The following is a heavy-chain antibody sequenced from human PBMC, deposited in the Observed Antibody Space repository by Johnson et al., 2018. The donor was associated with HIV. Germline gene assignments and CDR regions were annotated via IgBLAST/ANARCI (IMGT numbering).Heavy chain of an antibody. Sequence: VQLVESGGGLVQPGGSLRLSCAASGFTFSTYWMSWVRQAPGKGLEWVANIKQDGSEKYYVDSVRGRFTISRDNAENSRILQMNSLRAEDTAVYYCARPYSEYIYAAFSLWGQGTMVTVSS. CDR3: ARPYSEYIYAAFSL. J-gene: IGHJ3*01. CDR1: GFTFSTYW. V-gene: IGHV3-7*01. CDR2: IKQDGSEK. D-gene: IGHD5-18*01.